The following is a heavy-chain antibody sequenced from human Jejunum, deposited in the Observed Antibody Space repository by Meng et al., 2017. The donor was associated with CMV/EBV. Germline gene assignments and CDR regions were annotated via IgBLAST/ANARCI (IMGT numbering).Heavy chain of an antibody. J-gene: IGHJ4*02. D-gene: IGHD4-23*01. V-gene: IGHV3-23*03. CDR3: AKRSGYGANSFFDN. CDR1: GFTFRSYP. CDR2: IYSGDSGT. Sequence: GFTFRSYPMSWVRQAPGKGLEWVSLIYSGDSGTYYADSVKGRFTISRDNSKNTLYLQMNNLRAEDTAVYYCAKRSGYGANSFFDNWGQGTLVTVSS.